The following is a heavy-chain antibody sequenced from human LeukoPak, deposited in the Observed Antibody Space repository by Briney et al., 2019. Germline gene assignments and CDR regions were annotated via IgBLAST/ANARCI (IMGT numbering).Heavy chain of an antibody. CDR2: IYHSGST. Sequence: SETLSLTCAASGGSISSGGYSWSWIRQPPGKGLEWIGYIYHSGSTYYNPSLKSRVTISVDRSKNQFSLKLSSVTAADTAVYYCARARPPLDKNGNWFDPWGQGTLVTVSS. J-gene: IGHJ5*02. D-gene: IGHD1-14*01. CDR1: GGSISSGGYS. CDR3: ARARPPLDKNGNWFDP. V-gene: IGHV4-30-2*01.